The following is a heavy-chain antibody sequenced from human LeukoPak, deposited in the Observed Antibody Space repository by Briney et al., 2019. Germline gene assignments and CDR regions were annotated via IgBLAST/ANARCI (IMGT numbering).Heavy chain of an antibody. D-gene: IGHD3-9*01. CDR2: IRYDGSNK. CDR3: AKEVEYYDILTGYYDA. CDR1: GFTFSSYG. J-gene: IGHJ5*02. Sequence: GGSLRLSCAASGFTFSSYGMHWVRQAPGKGLEWVAFIRYDGSNKYYADSVKGRFTISRDNSKNTLYLQMNSLRAEDTAVYYRAKEVEYYDILTGYYDAWGQGTLVTVSS. V-gene: IGHV3-30*02.